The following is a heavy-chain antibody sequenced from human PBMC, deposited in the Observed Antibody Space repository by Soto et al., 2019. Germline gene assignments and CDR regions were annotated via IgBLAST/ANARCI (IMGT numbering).Heavy chain of an antibody. V-gene: IGHV6-1*01. CDR1: GDSVSSNSAG. CDR2: TYYRSKWYF. D-gene: IGHD1-1*01. J-gene: IGHJ6*03. Sequence: QVQLQLSGPGLVTPSQTLSLTCAISGDSVSSNSAGWNWIRQTPSRSLEWLGRTYYRSKWYFNYAVSVESRITINPDTSKNQFSLQLSSVTPDDTAVYYCARGSWDDVSGHYYMDVWGKGTTVTVSS. CDR3: ARGSWDDVSGHYYMDV.